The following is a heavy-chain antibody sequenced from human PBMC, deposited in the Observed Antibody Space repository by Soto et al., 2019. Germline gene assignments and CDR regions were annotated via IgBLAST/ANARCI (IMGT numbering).Heavy chain of an antibody. D-gene: IGHD2-15*01. CDR2: IYWDDDK. CDR1: GFSLSTSGVG. CDR3: AHSWYCSGGSCYYTYYCDG. Sequence: QITLKESGPTLVKPTQTLTLTCTFSGFSLSTSGVGVGWIRQPPGKALEWLALIYWDDDKRYSPSLKSRLTNTKDTXXNXGXXTMTNVDPVDTATYYCAHSWYCSGGSCYYTYYCDGWGQGTLVTVSS. V-gene: IGHV2-5*02. J-gene: IGHJ4*02.